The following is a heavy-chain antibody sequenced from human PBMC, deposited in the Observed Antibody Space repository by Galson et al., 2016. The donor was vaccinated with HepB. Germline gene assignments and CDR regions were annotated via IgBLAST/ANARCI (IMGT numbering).Heavy chain of an antibody. J-gene: IGHJ4*02. CDR2: IWYDGSND. CDR3: AREHPGIAAAILDY. V-gene: IGHV3-33*01. CDR1: GFTFSSCG. D-gene: IGHD6-25*01. Sequence: SLRLSCAASGFTFSSCGMHWVRQAPGKGLEWLALIWYDGSNDYYADSVKGRFTISRDNSKNTLYLQLNRLRAEDTAVYYCAREHPGIAAAILDYWGQGTLVTVS.